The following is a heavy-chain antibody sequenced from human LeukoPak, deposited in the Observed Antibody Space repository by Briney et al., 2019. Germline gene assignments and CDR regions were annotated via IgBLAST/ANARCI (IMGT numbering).Heavy chain of an antibody. CDR1: GGSISGRSYY. CDR2: MYYSGST. J-gene: IGHJ4*02. D-gene: IGHD2-8*02. Sequence: SETLSLTCTVSGGSISGRSYYWGWIRQPPGKGLEWIGSMYYSGSTYSNPSLKSRVTISVDTSKNQFSLQLNSVTPEDTAVYYCARDLVATYYLDYWGQGTLVTVSS. V-gene: IGHV4-39*07. CDR3: ARDLVATYYLDY.